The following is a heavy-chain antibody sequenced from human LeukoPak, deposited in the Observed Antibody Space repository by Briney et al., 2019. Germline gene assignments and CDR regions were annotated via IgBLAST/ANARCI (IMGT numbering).Heavy chain of an antibody. CDR1: GFTFSSYG. V-gene: IGHV3-66*01. CDR2: IYSDGST. CDR3: ARVIAARERAWFGELRLYYYSYIDV. J-gene: IGHJ6*03. Sequence: PGGSLRLSCAASGFTFSSYGMHWVRQAPGKGLEWVSVIYSDGSTYDADSVKGRFTISRDNSKNTLYLQVNSLRAEDTAVYYCARVIAARERAWFGELRLYYYSYIDVWGKGTTVTISS. D-gene: IGHD3-10*01.